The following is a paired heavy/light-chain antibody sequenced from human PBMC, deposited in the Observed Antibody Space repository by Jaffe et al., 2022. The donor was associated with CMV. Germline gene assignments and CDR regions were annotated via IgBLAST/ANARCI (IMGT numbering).Heavy chain of an antibody. J-gene: IGHJ4*02. CDR2: IHTNSGGT. D-gene: IGHD6-13*01. Sequence: QVQLVQSGAEVKKPGASVKVSCKASGYTFTDYYIHWVRQAPGQGLEWMGWIHTNSGGTAYAEKFQDRVTMTRDTSITTAHMELSSLTSDDTAMYYCARVPQGIRQQVIDWGQGTLVTVSS. CDR1: GYTFTDYY. V-gene: IGHV1-2*02. CDR3: ARVPQGIRQQVID.
Light chain of an antibody. V-gene: IGLV4-69*01. Sequence: LVLTQSPPASASLGASVKITCTLSSGHSSYAIAWHQQQSEKGPRFLMKVNRDGGHINGDGIPDRFSGSSSGSERYLTISSLQSEDEADYYCQTWGTGIPWVFGGGTKLTVL. CDR1: SGHSSYA. J-gene: IGLJ3*02. CDR3: QTWGTGIPWV. CDR2: VNRDGGH.